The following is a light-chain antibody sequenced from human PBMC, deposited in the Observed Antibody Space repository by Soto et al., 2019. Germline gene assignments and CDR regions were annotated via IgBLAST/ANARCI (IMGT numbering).Light chain of an antibody. V-gene: IGLV1-44*01. J-gene: IGLJ1*01. CDR3: AAWDDSLNGYD. Sequence: QSVLTQPPSASGTPGQRVTISCSGSSSNIGSNTVNWYQQLPGTAPKLLIYSNNQRPSGVPGRFSGSKSGTSASLAISGLQSEDEADYYCAAWDDSLNGYDFGTGTKVNVL. CDR2: SNN. CDR1: SSNIGSNT.